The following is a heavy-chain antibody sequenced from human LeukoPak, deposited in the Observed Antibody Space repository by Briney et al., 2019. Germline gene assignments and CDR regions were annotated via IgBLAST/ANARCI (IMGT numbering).Heavy chain of an antibody. V-gene: IGHV3-33*06. J-gene: IGHJ4*02. Sequence: GGSLRLSCAASGFTFSTYGMYWVRQAPGKGLDWVAVIWYDGSNKYYADSVKGRFTISRDNSKNTLYLQMNSLRAEDTAVYYCAKGSPYYYDSSGYYSRVDYWGQGTLVTVSS. CDR2: IWYDGSNK. D-gene: IGHD3-22*01. CDR1: GFTFSTYG. CDR3: AKGSPYYYDSSGYYSRVDY.